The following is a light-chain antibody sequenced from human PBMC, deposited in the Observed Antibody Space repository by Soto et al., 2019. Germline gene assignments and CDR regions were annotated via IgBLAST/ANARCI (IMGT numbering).Light chain of an antibody. CDR3: MIWHGNTDV. Sequence: QTVVTQPASLSASPGASASLTCTLRSGINVATYTMYWYQQKPGSPPQYLLRYKSDSDNQQGSGVPSRFSGSKDASANAGILLISGLQSEDDADYYCMIWHGNTDVFGSGTKVTVL. J-gene: IGLJ1*01. CDR2: YKSDSDN. V-gene: IGLV5-45*01. CDR1: SGINVATYT.